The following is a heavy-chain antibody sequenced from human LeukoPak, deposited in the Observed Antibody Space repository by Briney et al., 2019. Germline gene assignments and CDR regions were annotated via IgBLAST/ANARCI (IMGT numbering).Heavy chain of an antibody. CDR1: GFTFRSYA. Sequence: PGGSLRLSCAASGFTFRSYAMSWVRQAPGKGLEWVSAISGSGGSTYYADSVKGRFTISRDNSKNTLYPQMNSLRAEDTAVYYCAKVITGTVDYWGQETLVTVSS. V-gene: IGHV3-23*01. CDR2: ISGSGGST. D-gene: IGHD1-7*01. J-gene: IGHJ4*02. CDR3: AKVITGTVDY.